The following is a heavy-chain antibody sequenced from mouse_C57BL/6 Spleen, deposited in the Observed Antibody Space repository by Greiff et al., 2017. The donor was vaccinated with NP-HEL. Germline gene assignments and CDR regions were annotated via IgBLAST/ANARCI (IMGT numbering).Heavy chain of an antibody. J-gene: IGHJ2*01. D-gene: IGHD1-1*01. CDR1: GYTFTDYY. CDR3: ARKDYGSSSPFDY. V-gene: IGHV1-26*01. Sequence: VQLQQSGPELVKPGASVKISCKASGYTFTDYYMNWVKQSHGKSLEWIGDINPNNGGTSYNQKFKGKATLTVDKSSSTAYMELRSLTSEDSAVYYCARKDYGSSSPFDYWGQGTTLTVSS. CDR2: INPNNGGT.